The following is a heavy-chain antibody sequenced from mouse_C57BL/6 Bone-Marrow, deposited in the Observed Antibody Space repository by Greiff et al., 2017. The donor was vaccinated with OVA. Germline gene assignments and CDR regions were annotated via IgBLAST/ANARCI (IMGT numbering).Heavy chain of an antibody. CDR3: VPNHYCNPPY. CDR1: GYTFTSYW. J-gene: IGHJ3*01. V-gene: IGHV1-59*01. D-gene: IGHD2-1*01. CDR2: IDPSDSYT. Sequence: VQLQQPGAELVRPGTSVKLSCKASGYTFTSYWMHWVKQRPGQGLEWIGVIDPSDSYTNYNQKFKGKATLTVDTSSSTAYMQLSSLTSEDSAVDYCVPNHYCNPPYGGRGTLVTVSA.